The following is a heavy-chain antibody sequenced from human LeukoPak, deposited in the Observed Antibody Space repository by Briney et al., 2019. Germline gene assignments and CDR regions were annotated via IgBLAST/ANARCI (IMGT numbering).Heavy chain of an antibody. CDR1: GFTFSSYA. V-gene: IGHV3-23*01. CDR2: ISGGGGGST. Sequence: SGGSLRLSCAASGFTFSSYAMSWVRQAPGKGLEWVSAISGGGGGSTYYTDSVKGRFTISRDNSKNTLYLQMNSLRAEDTAVYYCAKVGESGGVWKYYFDYWGQGTLVTVSS. CDR3: AKVGESGGVWKYYFDY. D-gene: IGHD2-8*02. J-gene: IGHJ4*02.